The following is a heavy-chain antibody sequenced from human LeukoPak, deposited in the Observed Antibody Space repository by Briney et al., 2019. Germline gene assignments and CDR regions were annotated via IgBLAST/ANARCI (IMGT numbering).Heavy chain of an antibody. CDR3: ANGAVAGRFDY. V-gene: IGHV3-33*06. J-gene: IGHJ4*02. D-gene: IGHD6-19*01. CDR2: IWYDGSNK. CDR1: GFTFSSYG. Sequence: PGGSLRLYCAASGFTFSSYGMHWVRQAPGKGLEWVAVIWYDGSNKYYADSAKGRFAISRDNSKNTLYLQMNSLRTEDTAVYYCANGAVAGRFDYWGQGTLVTVSS.